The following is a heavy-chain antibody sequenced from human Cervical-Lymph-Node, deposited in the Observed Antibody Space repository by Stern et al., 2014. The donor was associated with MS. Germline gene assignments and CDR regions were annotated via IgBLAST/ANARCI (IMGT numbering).Heavy chain of an antibody. D-gene: IGHD2-2*01. CDR1: GFTFSRYW. J-gene: IGHJ6*02. CDR2: IKEDGSEQ. V-gene: IGHV3-7*01. Sequence: VQLVESGGVLVQPGGSLKISCAASGFTFSRYWMTWVRQAPGKGLEWVANIKEDGSEQYYVDSVKGRFTMSRDNAKNSLYLQMNSLRAEDTAVYYCARRVLVAMGGYPKTLDVWGRGTTVTVSS. CDR3: ARRVLVAMGGYPKTLDV.